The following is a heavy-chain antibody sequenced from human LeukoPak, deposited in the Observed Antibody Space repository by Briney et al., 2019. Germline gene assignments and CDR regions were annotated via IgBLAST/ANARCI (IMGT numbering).Heavy chain of an antibody. J-gene: IGHJ4*02. CDR1: GGSFRGYY. V-gene: IGHV4-34*01. CDR2: INHSGST. D-gene: IGHD1-26*01. Sequence: SETLSLTCAVYGGSFRGYYWSWIRQPPGKGLEWIGEINHSGSTNYNPSLKSRVTISIDTSKNQFSLKLSSVTAADTAVYYCARGTVGATWVDYWGQGTLVTVSS. CDR3: ARGTVGATWVDY.